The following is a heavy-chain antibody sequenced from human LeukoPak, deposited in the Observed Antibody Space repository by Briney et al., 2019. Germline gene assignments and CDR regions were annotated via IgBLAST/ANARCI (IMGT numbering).Heavy chain of an antibody. CDR3: ARGGYDSSGYYYGVDY. J-gene: IGHJ4*02. CDR2: ISYDGSNK. CDR1: GFTFSSYA. V-gene: IGHV3-30*04. Sequence: GRSLRLSCAASGFTFSSYAMHWVRQAPGKGLEWVAVISYDGSNKYYADSVKGRFTISRDNSKNTLYLQMNSLRAEDTAVYYCARGGYDSSGYYYGVDYWGQGTPVTVSS. D-gene: IGHD3-22*01.